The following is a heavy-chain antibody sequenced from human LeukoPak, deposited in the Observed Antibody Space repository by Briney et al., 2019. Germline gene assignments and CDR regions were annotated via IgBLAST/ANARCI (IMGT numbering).Heavy chain of an antibody. D-gene: IGHD3-22*01. CDR3: ARQGYYYDSSGPTD. CDR1: GGSISSSSYY. V-gene: IGHV4-39*01. CDR2: IYYSGST. J-gene: IGHJ4*02. Sequence: PSETLSLTCTVSGGSISSSSYYWGWIRQPPGKGLEWIGSIYYSGSTYYNPSLKSRVTISVDTSKNQFSLKLSSVTAADTAVYYCARQGYYYDSSGPTDWGQGTLVTVSS.